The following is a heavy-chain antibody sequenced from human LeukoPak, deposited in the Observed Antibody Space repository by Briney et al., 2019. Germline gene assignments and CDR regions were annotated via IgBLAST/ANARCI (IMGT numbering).Heavy chain of an antibody. Sequence: GGSLRLSCAASGFTFTTYSMNWVRQAPGKGLEWVSSISSTSSYIYYAGSVKGRFTISRDNAKNSLYLQMNSLRAEDTAVYYCARGISGTSGYYFRGLDYWGQGTLVTVSS. V-gene: IGHV3-21*01. CDR3: ARGISGTSGYYFRGLDY. CDR2: ISSTSSYI. CDR1: GFTFTTYS. D-gene: IGHD3-22*01. J-gene: IGHJ4*02.